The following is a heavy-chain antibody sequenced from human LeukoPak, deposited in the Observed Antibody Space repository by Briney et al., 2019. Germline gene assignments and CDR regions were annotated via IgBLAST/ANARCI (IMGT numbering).Heavy chain of an antibody. J-gene: IGHJ4*02. CDR2: ISGDGGST. D-gene: IGHD3-16*02. Sequence: GGSLRLSCAASGFTFDDYAMHLVRQAPGKGLEWVSLISGDGGSTYYADSVKGRFTISRDNSKNSLYLQMNSLRTEDTALYYCAKDMGLRLGELSYPDYWGQGTLVTVSS. CDR3: AKDMGLRLGELSYPDY. CDR1: GFTFDDYA. V-gene: IGHV3-43*02.